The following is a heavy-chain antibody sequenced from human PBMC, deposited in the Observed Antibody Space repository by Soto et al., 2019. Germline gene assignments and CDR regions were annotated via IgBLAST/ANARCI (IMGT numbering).Heavy chain of an antibody. CDR2: INHSGST. D-gene: IGHD6-19*01. Sequence: SETLSLTCAVYGGSFSGYYWSWIRQPPGKGLEWIGEINHSGSTNYNPSLKSRVTISVDTSKNQFSLKLSSVTAADTAVYYCARGQGYSSGWYGLRYFDYWGLGTLVTVSS. CDR3: ARGQGYSSGWYGLRYFDY. J-gene: IGHJ4*02. CDR1: GGSFSGYY. V-gene: IGHV4-34*01.